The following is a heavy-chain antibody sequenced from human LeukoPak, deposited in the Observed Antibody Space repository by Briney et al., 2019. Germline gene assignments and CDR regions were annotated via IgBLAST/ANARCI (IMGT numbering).Heavy chain of an antibody. J-gene: IGHJ5*02. V-gene: IGHV5-51*01. CDR2: IYPGDSET. CDR1: GYKFPDYW. CDR3: ARGSSSGYIWFDP. Sequence: GESLKISCKGSGYKFPDYWIAWVRQMPGRGLECMVIIYPGDSETTYNPSFQGQVTISADKSISTAYLQWSSLKASDTAMYYCARGSSSGYIWFDPWGQGTLVTVSS. D-gene: IGHD3-22*01.